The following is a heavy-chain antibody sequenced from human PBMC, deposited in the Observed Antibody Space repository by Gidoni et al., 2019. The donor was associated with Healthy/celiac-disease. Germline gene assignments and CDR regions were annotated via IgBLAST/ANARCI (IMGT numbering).Heavy chain of an antibody. CDR1: GGTFSSYA. CDR3: AGSRSTTILSFDY. D-gene: IGHD2-15*01. CDR2: IIPIFGTA. J-gene: IGHJ4*02. V-gene: IGHV1-69*01. Sequence: QVQLVQSGAEVKKPGSSVKVSCKASGGTFSSYAISWVRQAPGQWLEWMGGIIPIFGTANYAQKFQGRVTVTADESTSTAYMELSSLRSEDTAVYYCAGSRSTTILSFDYWGQGTLVTVSS.